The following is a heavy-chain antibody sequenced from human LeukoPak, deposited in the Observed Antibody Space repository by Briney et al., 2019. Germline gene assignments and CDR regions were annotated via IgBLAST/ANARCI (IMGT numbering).Heavy chain of an antibody. Sequence: SETQSLTCTVSGGSISSGDYYWSWIRQPPGKGLEWIGYIYYSGSTYYNPSLKSRVTISVDTSKNQFSLKLSSVTAADTAVYYCARDGGYCSSTSCYRWFDPWGQGTLVTVSS. J-gene: IGHJ5*02. CDR2: IYYSGST. CDR1: GGSISSGDYY. D-gene: IGHD2-2*01. V-gene: IGHV4-30-4*01. CDR3: ARDGGYCSSTSCYRWFDP.